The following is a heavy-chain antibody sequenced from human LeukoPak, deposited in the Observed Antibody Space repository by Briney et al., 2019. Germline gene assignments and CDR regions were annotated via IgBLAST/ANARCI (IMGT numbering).Heavy chain of an antibody. CDR1: GFTISTYE. D-gene: IGHD3-10*01. CDR2: ISSSGSII. V-gene: IGHV3-48*03. Sequence: GGSLRLSCAASGFTISTYEMNWVRQAPGKGLEWVSYISSSGSIIYYADSVKGRFTISRDNDKNSLYLQMNSLRAEDTAIYYCASVGYYASRSFLDCWGQGTLVTVSS. CDR3: ASVGYYASRSFLDC. J-gene: IGHJ4*02.